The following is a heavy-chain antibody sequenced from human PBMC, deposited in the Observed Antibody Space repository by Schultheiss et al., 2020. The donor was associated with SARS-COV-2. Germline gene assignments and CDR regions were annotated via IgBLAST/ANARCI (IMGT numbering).Heavy chain of an antibody. CDR2: ISSSSSYI. CDR1: GFTFSDHY. CDR3: ARVVGSGSYPDY. J-gene: IGHJ4*02. Sequence: GGSLRLSCAASGFTFSDHYMDWVRQAPGKGLEWVSSISSSSSYIYYADSVKGRFTISRDNAKNSLYLQMNSLRAEDTAVYYCARVVGSGSYPDYWGQGTLVTVSS. V-gene: IGHV3-21*01. D-gene: IGHD3-3*01.